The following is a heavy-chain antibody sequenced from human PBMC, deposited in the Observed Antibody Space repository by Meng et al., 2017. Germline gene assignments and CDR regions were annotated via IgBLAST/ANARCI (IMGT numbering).Heavy chain of an antibody. CDR2: IFPIFGTA. D-gene: IGHD3-10*01. J-gene: IGHJ6*02. Sequence: SVKVSCKASGGTFSSYTISWVRQAPGQGLEWMGGIFPIFGTANYAHKFQGRVTITADKSTSTAYMELSSLGSEDTAVYYCARDLGFGELLYWVGPYYYYGMDVWGQGTTVTVSS. V-gene: IGHV1-69*06. CDR1: GGTFSSYT. CDR3: ARDLGFGELLYWVGPYYYYGMDV.